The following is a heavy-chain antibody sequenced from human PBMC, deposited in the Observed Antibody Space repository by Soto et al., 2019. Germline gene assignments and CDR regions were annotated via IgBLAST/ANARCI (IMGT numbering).Heavy chain of an antibody. D-gene: IGHD1-26*01. Sequence: EVQLVETGGGLIQPGGSLRLSCAASGFTVSSNYMSWVRQAPGKGLEWVSVIYSGGSTYYADSVKGRFTISRDNSKNTLYLQMNSLRAGDPAVYYCVRATTIDYWGQGTLVTVSS. CDR2: IYSGGST. CDR1: GFTVSSNY. V-gene: IGHV3-53*02. CDR3: VRATTIDY. J-gene: IGHJ4*02.